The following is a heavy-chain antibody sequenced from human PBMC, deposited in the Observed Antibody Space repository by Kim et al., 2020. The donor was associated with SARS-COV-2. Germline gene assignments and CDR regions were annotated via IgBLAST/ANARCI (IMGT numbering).Heavy chain of an antibody. CDR3: AKGIGYSGLPPL. CDR2: ISYDGSNK. Sequence: GGSLRLSCAASGFTFSSYGMHWVRQAPGKGLEWVAVISYDGSNKYYADSVKGRFTISRDNSKNTLYLQMNSLRAEDTAVYYCAKGIGYSGLPPLWGQGTMVTVSS. V-gene: IGHV3-30*18. CDR1: GFTFSSYG. J-gene: IGHJ3*01. D-gene: IGHD5-12*01.